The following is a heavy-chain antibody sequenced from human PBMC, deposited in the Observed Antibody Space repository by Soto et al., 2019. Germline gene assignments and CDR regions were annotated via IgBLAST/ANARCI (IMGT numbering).Heavy chain of an antibody. V-gene: IGHV1-3*01. J-gene: IGHJ6*02. CDR3: SLEAGIPYSCYGMDV. D-gene: IGHD6-13*01. CDR2: INAGNGNT. Sequence: ASVKVSCKASGYTFTSYAMHWVRQAPGQRLEWMGWINAGNGNTKYSQKFQGRVTITRDTSASTAYMELSSLRSEDTAVYYCSLEAGIPYSCYGMDVWGQGPTVTVSS. CDR1: GYTFTSYA.